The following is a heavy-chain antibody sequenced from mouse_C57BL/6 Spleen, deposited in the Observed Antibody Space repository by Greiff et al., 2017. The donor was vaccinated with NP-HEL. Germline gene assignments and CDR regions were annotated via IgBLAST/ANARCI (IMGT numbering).Heavy chain of an antibody. CDR3: ARGGSYYFDY. CDR1: GYTFTDYY. CDR2: IFPGSGST. J-gene: IGHJ2*01. D-gene: IGHD3-1*01. V-gene: IGHV1-75*01. Sequence: VQLQQSGPELVKPGASVKISCKASGYTFTDYYINWVKQRPGQGLEWIGWIFPGSGSTYYNEKFKGKATLTVDKSSSTAYLLLRSLTSEDSAVYFCARGGSYYFDYWGQGTTLTVSS.